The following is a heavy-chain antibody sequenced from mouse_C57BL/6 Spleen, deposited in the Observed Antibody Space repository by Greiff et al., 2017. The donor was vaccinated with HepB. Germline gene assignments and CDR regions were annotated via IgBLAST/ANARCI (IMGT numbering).Heavy chain of an antibody. CDR1: GYAFSSYW. V-gene: IGHV1-80*01. Sequence: VQLQQSGAELVKPGASVKISCKASGYAFSSYWMNWVKQRPGKGLEWIGQIYPGDGDTNYNGKFKGKATLTADKSSRPAYMQLSSLTSADSAVYFCARSSGPGAMDYWGQGTSVTVSS. CDR3: ARSSGPGAMDY. J-gene: IGHJ4*01. D-gene: IGHD3-1*01. CDR2: IYPGDGDT.